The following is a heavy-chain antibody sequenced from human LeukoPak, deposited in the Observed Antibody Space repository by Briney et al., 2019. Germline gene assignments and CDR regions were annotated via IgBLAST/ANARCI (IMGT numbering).Heavy chain of an antibody. D-gene: IGHD6-13*01. J-gene: IGHJ4*02. Sequence: PSETLSLTCTVSGGSISSYYWSWIRQPAGKGLEWIGRIYTSGSNNYNPSLKSRVTMSVDTSKNQFSLKLSSVTAADTAMYYCARDHSSSSEDYWGQGTLVTVSS. V-gene: IGHV4-4*07. CDR3: ARDHSSSSEDY. CDR1: GGSISSYY. CDR2: IYTSGSN.